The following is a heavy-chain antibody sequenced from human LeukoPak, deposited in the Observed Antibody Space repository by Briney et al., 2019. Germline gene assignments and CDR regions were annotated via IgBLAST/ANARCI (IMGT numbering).Heavy chain of an antibody. Sequence: ASVKVSCKASGYTFVSYGITWVRQAPGKGLEWMGGFDPEDGETIYAQKFQGRVTMTEDTSTDTAYMELRSLRSDDTAVYYCARGGSLGSSPRGLLLFDYWGQGTLVTVSS. D-gene: IGHD2-21*02. CDR2: FDPEDGET. CDR1: GYTFVSYG. J-gene: IGHJ4*02. V-gene: IGHV1-24*01. CDR3: ARGGSLGSSPRGLLLFDY.